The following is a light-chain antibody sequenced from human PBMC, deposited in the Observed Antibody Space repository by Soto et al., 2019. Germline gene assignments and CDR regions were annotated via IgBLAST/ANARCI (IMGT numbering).Light chain of an antibody. Sequence: QSVLTQTPSVSGAPGQKITMSCTGSSSNIGAGYDVHWYQQVPGAAPRLLIYADNNRPSGVPDRFSASKSGTSASLAITGLQGDDEANYYCQSYVTSLSGVIFGAGTKLTVL. J-gene: IGLJ2*01. V-gene: IGLV1-40*01. CDR3: QSYVTSLSGVI. CDR2: ADN. CDR1: SSNIGAGYD.